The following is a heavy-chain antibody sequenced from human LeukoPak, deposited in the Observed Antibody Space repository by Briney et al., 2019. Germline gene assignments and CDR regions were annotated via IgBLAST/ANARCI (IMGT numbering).Heavy chain of an antibody. CDR3: AKDQGSGWWRWDY. CDR2: ITSGGTT. J-gene: IGHJ4*02. Sequence: GGSLRLSCAASGFTFDDYAMHWVRQAPGKGLQWVSAITSGGTTYYADFVKGRLTISRDNSKETLYLQMNSLRAEDTAIYYCAKDQGSGWWRWDYWGQGALVTVSS. V-gene: IGHV3-23*01. D-gene: IGHD6-19*01. CDR1: GFTFDDYA.